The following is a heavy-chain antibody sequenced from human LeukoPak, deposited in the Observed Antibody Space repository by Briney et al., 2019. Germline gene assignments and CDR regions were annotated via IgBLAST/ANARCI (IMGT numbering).Heavy chain of an antibody. CDR1: GFTFSSYA. CDR3: AKDPKYDILTGSPYFDY. J-gene: IGHJ4*02. Sequence: GGSLRLSCAASGFTFSSYAMSWVRQAPGKGLEWVSAISGSGGSTYYAGSVKGRFTISRDNSKNTLYLQMNSLRAEDTAVYYCAKDPKYDILTGSPYFDYWGQGTLVTVSS. CDR2: ISGSGGST. V-gene: IGHV3-23*01. D-gene: IGHD3-9*01.